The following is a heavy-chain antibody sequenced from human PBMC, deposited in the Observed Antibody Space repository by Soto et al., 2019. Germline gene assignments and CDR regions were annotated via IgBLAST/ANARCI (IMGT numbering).Heavy chain of an antibody. D-gene: IGHD6-13*01. CDR1: GFIFNSYW. Sequence: EVQLVESGGGLVQPGGSLRLSCAASGFIFNSYWMHWVRQAPGKGLVWISRIYSDGMSTSYADSVKGRFTISRDNAKNPVYLQMNSLRVEDMGVYYWARDPGPCSSWARYYYHGMDVWGPGTTVTVPS. J-gene: IGHJ6*02. CDR3: ARDPGPCSSWARYYYHGMDV. V-gene: IGHV3-74*01. CDR2: IYSDGMST.